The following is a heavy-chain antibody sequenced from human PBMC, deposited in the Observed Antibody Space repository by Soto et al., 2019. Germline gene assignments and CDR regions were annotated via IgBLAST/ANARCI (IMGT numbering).Heavy chain of an antibody. J-gene: IGHJ3*02. CDR3: ARVERGIVTTVADAFDI. V-gene: IGHV4-61*01. Sequence: SETLSLTCAVYGGFVSSGSYYWSWIRQPPGKGLEWIGEMSHSGGTHFNPSLKSRVTISVDTSKNQFSLKMSSVTAADTALYYCARVERGIVTTVADAFDIWGPGTMVTVSS. CDR2: MSHSGGT. D-gene: IGHD1-1*01. CDR1: GGFVSSGSYY.